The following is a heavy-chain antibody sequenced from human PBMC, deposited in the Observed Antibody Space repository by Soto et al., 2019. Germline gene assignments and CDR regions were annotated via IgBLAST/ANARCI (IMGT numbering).Heavy chain of an antibody. J-gene: IGHJ6*02. Sequence: SETLSLTGTVSGGSISSGDYYWSWIRQPPGKGLEWIGYIYYSGSTYYNPSLKSRVTISVDTSKNQFSLKLSSVTAADTAVYYCAREDSSGYYWNGMGVWGQGTTVTVSS. CDR2: IYYSGST. CDR1: GGSISSGDYY. D-gene: IGHD3-22*01. V-gene: IGHV4-30-4*01. CDR3: AREDSSGYYWNGMGV.